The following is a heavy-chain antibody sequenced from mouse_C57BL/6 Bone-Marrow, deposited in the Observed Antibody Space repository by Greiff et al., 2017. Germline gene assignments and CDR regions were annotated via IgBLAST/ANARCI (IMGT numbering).Heavy chain of an antibody. J-gene: IGHJ2*01. V-gene: IGHV1-54*01. CDR1: GYAFTNYL. Sequence: QVQLQQSGAELVRPGTSVKVSCKASGYAFTNYLIEWVKQRPGQGLEWIGVINPGSGGTNYNEKFKGKATLTADKSSSTAYMQLSSLTSEDSAVYFCARRYSNHDYWGQGTTLTVSS. CDR2: INPGSGGT. D-gene: IGHD2-5*01. CDR3: ARRYSNHDY.